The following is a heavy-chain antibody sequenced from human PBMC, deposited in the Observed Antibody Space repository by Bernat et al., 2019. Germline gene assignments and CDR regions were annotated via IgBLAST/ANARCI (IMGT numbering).Heavy chain of an antibody. J-gene: IGHJ5*02. Sequence: QVQLQQSGPGLVKPSQTLSLTCAISGDSVSSNSAAWNWIRQSPSRGLEWLGRTYYRSKWYNDYAVSVKSRISISPYTSKNHFSLRLNSVSPRDTAVYYCARGGSSSRWARQENWFDPWGQGTLVTVSS. CDR3: ARGGSSSRWARQENWFDP. D-gene: IGHD6-13*01. CDR2: TYYRSKWYN. CDR1: GDSVSSNSAA. V-gene: IGHV6-1*01.